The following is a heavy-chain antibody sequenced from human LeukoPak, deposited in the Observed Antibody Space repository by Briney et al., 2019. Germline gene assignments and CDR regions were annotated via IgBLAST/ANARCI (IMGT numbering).Heavy chain of an antibody. CDR1: VYTFTGYY. J-gene: IGHJ4*02. Sequence: ASVNVSCKASVYTFTGYYMHWVRQAPGQGLEWMGWINPNSGGTNYAQKFQGRVTMTRDTSISTAYMELSRLRSDDTAVYYCARDLKMVAVAAPDYWGQGTLVTVSS. D-gene: IGHD6-19*01. CDR2: INPNSGGT. V-gene: IGHV1-2*02. CDR3: ARDLKMVAVAAPDY.